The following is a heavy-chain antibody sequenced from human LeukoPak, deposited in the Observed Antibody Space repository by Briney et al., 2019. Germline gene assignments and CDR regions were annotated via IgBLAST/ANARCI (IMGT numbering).Heavy chain of an antibody. CDR3: VKDPFYGGNPLYYFHY. V-gene: IGHV3-30*14. Sequence: GGSLRLSCAASGFTFSSYAMHWVRQAPGKGLEWVAVISYDGSNKYYADAVKGRFTISRDNSKNTLYLQMNGLRADDTAIYYCVKDPFYGGNPLYYFHYWGQGTLVTVSS. CDR2: ISYDGSNK. J-gene: IGHJ4*02. D-gene: IGHD4-23*01. CDR1: GFTFSSYA.